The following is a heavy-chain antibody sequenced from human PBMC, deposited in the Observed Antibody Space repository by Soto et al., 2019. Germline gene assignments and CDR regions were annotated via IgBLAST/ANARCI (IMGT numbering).Heavy chain of an antibody. V-gene: IGHV3-21*06. D-gene: IGHD4-17*01. CDR2: VSGSSSYI. J-gene: IGHJ3*01. CDR3: ARDLRGHYGP. Sequence: AGSLRLSCEGSGFNFRNFNMIWVRQAPGKGLEWVSSVSGSSSYIYYADSVKGRFTVSRDNANNLVFLQMNGLRPEDTAMYYCARDLRGHYGPWGQGTMVTVSS. CDR1: GFNFRNFN.